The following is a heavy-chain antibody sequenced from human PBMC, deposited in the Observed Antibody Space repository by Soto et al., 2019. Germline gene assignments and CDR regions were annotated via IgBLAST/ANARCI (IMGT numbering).Heavy chain of an antibody. CDR3: AGQYSSSLYYYYYGMDV. Sequence: LRLSCAASGFTFSSYEMNWVRQAPGKGLERVSYISSSGSTIYYADSVKGRFTISRDNAKNSLYLQMNSLRAEDTAVYYCAGQYSSSLYYYYYGMDVWGQGTTVTVSS. D-gene: IGHD6-6*01. CDR2: ISSSGSTI. V-gene: IGHV3-48*03. J-gene: IGHJ6*02. CDR1: GFTFSSYE.